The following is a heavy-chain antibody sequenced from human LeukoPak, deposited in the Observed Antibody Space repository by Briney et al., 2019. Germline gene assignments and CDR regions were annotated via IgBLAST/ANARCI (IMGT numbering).Heavy chain of an antibody. CDR2: IRGGGTSE. D-gene: IGHD4-17*01. Sequence: GGSLRLSRTASGFTFSAYAMMWVRQAPGKGPEWVSAIRGGGTSEFYADSVKGRFRISRDNSKDTLFLQMNSLRAEDTAVYYCARDPNGDYIGAFDMWGPGTMVTVSS. CDR1: GFTFSAYA. CDR3: ARDPNGDYIGAFDM. J-gene: IGHJ3*02. V-gene: IGHV3-23*01.